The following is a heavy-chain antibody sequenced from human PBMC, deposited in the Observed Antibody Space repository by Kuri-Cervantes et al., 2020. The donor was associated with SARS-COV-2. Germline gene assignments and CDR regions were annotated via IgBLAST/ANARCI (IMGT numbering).Heavy chain of an antibody. CDR2: IYYSGST. CDR3: ARAELRLIDY. Sequence: SETLSLTCTVSGGSISSSSYYWGWIRQPPGKGLEWIGSIYYSGSTYYNPSLKSRVTISVDTSKNQFSLKLSSVTAADTAVYYCARAELRLIDYWGQGTLVTVSS. CDR1: GGSISSSSYY. D-gene: IGHD1-26*01. J-gene: IGHJ4*02. V-gene: IGHV4-39*01.